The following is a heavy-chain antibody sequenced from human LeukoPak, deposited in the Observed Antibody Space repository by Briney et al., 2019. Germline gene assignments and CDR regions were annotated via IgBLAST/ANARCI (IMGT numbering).Heavy chain of an antibody. CDR2: TYYRSKWYN. Sequence: LSQTLSLTCAISGDSVSNNRAAWNWIRQSPSRGLEWLGRTYYRSKWYNDYAVSVKSRITINPDTSKNQFSLQLNSVTPEDTAVYYCARSSEGTYYFDYWGQGTLVTVSS. CDR1: GDSVSNNRAA. J-gene: IGHJ4*02. D-gene: IGHD1-1*01. CDR3: ARSSEGTYYFDY. V-gene: IGHV6-1*01.